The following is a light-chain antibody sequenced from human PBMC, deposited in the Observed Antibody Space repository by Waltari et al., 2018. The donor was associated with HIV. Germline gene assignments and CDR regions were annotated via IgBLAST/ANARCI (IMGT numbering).Light chain of an antibody. J-gene: IGLJ3*02. CDR2: LND. V-gene: IGLV1-47*01. CDR1: NPTIARTN. CDR3: SVWDDSLAGWM. Sequence: QSLLTQPPSASGTPGQRGPTSSSGSNPTIARTNVHCSQQPPGAAPKLLISLNDQRPSGVPDRFSGSKSGTSASLVISGLRSEDEADYFCSVWDDSLAGWMFGGGTRLTVL.